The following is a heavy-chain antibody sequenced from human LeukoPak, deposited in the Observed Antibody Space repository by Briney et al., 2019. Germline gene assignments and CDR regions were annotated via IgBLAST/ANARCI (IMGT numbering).Heavy chain of an antibody. J-gene: IGHJ4*02. CDR3: AKASAMIVVVSKHFDY. D-gene: IGHD3-22*01. CDR1: RFTFSNYA. Sequence: GESLRLSCAASRFTFSNYAMSWVRQAPGKGLEWVSAISGSGGSTYYADSVKGRFTISRDNSKNTLYLQMNSLRAEDTAVYYCAKASAMIVVVSKHFDYWGQGTLVTVSS. V-gene: IGHV3-23*01. CDR2: ISGSGGST.